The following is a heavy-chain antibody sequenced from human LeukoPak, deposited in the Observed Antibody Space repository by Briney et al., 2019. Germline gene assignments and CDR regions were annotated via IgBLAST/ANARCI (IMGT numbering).Heavy chain of an antibody. CDR2: IKKDGGEI. Sequence: GGSLRLSCAASGFNFSSHWMSWVRQAPGKGLEWVANIKKDGGEIFYADSVKGRFTIFRDNAKDALYLQMSSLRGEDTALYYCARDRRAASAPDYWGQGTLVTVSS. V-gene: IGHV3-7*01. D-gene: IGHD6-13*01. CDR1: GFNFSSHW. J-gene: IGHJ4*02. CDR3: ARDRRAASAPDY.